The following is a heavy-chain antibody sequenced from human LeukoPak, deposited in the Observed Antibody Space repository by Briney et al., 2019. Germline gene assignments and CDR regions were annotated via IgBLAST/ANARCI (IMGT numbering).Heavy chain of an antibody. V-gene: IGHV3-48*03. Sequence: PGGSLRLSCAASGFTFSSYEMNWVRQAPGKGLDWLSYISSSGSTIYYADSVKGRFTISRDNAKNSLYLQMNSLRAEDTAVYYCARDQRCSGGSCYWNDAFDIWGQGTMVTVSS. CDR2: ISSSGSTI. CDR1: GFTFSSYE. CDR3: ARDQRCSGGSCYWNDAFDI. J-gene: IGHJ3*02. D-gene: IGHD2-15*01.